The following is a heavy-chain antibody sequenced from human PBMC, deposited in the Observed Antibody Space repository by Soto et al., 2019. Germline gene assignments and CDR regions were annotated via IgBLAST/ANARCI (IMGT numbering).Heavy chain of an antibody. Sequence: ASVKVSCKASGYTFTSYGISWVRQAPGQGLEWMGWISAYNGNTNYAQKLQGRVTMTTDTSTSTAYMELRSLRSDDTAVYYCARDLDWNDEHAFDIWGQGTMDIVSS. V-gene: IGHV1-18*01. J-gene: IGHJ3*02. D-gene: IGHD1-1*01. CDR3: ARDLDWNDEHAFDI. CDR1: GYTFTSYG. CDR2: ISAYNGNT.